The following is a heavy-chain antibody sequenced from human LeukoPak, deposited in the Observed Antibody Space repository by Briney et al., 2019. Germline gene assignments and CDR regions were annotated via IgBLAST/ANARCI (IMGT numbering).Heavy chain of an antibody. CDR2: IKQDGSEK. CDR1: GFTFSSYW. V-gene: IGHV3-7*01. Sequence: PGGSLRLSCAASGFTFSSYWMSWVRQAPGKRLEWVANIKQDGSEKYYVDSVKGRFTISRDNAKNSLYLQMNSLRAEDTAVYYCARVTMITRRSDAFDIWGQGTMITVFS. D-gene: IGHD3-16*01. CDR3: ARVTMITRRSDAFDI. J-gene: IGHJ3*02.